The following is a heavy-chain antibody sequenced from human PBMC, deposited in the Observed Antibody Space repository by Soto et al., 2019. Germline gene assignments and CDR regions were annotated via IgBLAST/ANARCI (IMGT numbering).Heavy chain of an antibody. Sequence: GGSLRLSCNASGFSFGTYLMTWVRQAPGKGLEWVSHISSSSTGMYYADSVKGRFIVSRDNAKNSLYLQMNNLRDEDTAVYYCTRAGRGAVVVGDLGYFYYGMDVWGQGTTVTVSS. CDR2: ISSSSTGM. D-gene: IGHD2-15*01. V-gene: IGHV3-48*02. CDR3: TRAGRGAVVVGDLGYFYYGMDV. CDR1: GFSFGTYL. J-gene: IGHJ6*02.